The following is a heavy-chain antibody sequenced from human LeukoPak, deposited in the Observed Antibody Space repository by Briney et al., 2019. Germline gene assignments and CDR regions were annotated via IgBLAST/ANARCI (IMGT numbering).Heavy chain of an antibody. Sequence: SETLSLSCTVSGGSICSVSHCWGCVRPPPGKGLEWIERIYYNGPTYYNPSRKSRVTISVDTSKNQFSLKLSSVTAADTAVYYCARGLTGYSSGSYDYWGQGTLVTVSS. CDR1: GGSICSVSHC. D-gene: IGHD6-19*01. J-gene: IGHJ4*02. V-gene: IGHV4-39*07. CDR2: IYYNGPT. CDR3: ARGLTGYSSGSYDY.